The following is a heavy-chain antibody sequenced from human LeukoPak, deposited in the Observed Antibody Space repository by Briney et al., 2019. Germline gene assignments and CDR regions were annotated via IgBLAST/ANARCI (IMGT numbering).Heavy chain of an antibody. CDR3: ARDRCSSTSCYLNDAFDI. Sequence: GGSLRLSCAASGFTFSSYSLNWVRQAPGKGLEWVSSISSYSIHIYYADSMKGRFTISRDNAKNSLYLQMNSLRAEDTAVCYCARDRCSSTSCYLNDAFDIWGQGTMVTVSS. CDR1: GFTFSSYS. J-gene: IGHJ3*02. CDR2: ISSYSIHI. D-gene: IGHD2-2*01. V-gene: IGHV3-21*01.